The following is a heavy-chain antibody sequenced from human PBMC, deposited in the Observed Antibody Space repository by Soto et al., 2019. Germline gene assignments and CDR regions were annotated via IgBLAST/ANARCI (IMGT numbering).Heavy chain of an antibody. CDR2: IVPIVDTA. J-gene: IGHJ4*02. Sequence: SVKVSCKTSGGTFSSYAISWVRQAPGQGLDWMGGIVPIVDTATYAQKFQGRVTITADESTSTAYMELSRLRSDDTAVYYWVSVVAIPXXXXYXGQGTLVTVSX. CDR1: GGTFSSYA. CDR3: VSVVAIPXXXXY. V-gene: IGHV1-69*13. D-gene: IGHD2-15*01.